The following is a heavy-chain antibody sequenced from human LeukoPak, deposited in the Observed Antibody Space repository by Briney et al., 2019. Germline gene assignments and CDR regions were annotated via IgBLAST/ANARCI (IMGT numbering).Heavy chain of an antibody. Sequence: GGSLRLSCAASGFTFSSYAMSWVRQAPGKGLEWVSVISGSGGSTYYADSVKGRFTISRDNSKNTLYLQMNSLRAEDTAVYYCAREGRTPTTVVTDAFDIWGQGTMVTVSS. V-gene: IGHV3-23*01. CDR2: ISGSGGST. CDR3: AREGRTPTTVVTDAFDI. CDR1: GFTFSSYA. J-gene: IGHJ3*02. D-gene: IGHD4-23*01.